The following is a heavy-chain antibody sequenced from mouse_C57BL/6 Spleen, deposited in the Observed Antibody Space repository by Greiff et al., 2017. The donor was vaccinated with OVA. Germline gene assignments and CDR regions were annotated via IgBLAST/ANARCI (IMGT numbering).Heavy chain of an antibody. CDR3: ARWGIYYDYERDY. D-gene: IGHD2-4*01. Sequence: VMLVESGPELVKPGASVKISCKASGYAFSSSWMNWVKQRPGKGLEWIGRIYPGDGDTNYNGKFKGKATLTADKSSSTAYMQLSSLTSEDSAVYFCARWGIYYDYERDYWGQGTTLTVSS. CDR1: GYAFSSSW. CDR2: IYPGDGDT. J-gene: IGHJ2*01. V-gene: IGHV1-82*01.